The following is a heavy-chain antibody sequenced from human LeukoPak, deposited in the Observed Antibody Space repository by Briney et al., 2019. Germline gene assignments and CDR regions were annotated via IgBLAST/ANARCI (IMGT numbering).Heavy chain of an antibody. CDR1: GYTFIDYY. Sequence: ASVKVSCKASGYTFIDYYIHWVRQAPGQGLEWMGWINPSSGGTNYAQKFQGRVTMTRDMSISTAYMELSRLTSDDTAVYYCATLGYCSGGSCSQGDYWGQGTLVTVSS. V-gene: IGHV1-2*02. J-gene: IGHJ4*02. D-gene: IGHD2-15*01. CDR3: ATLGYCSGGSCSQGDY. CDR2: INPSSGGT.